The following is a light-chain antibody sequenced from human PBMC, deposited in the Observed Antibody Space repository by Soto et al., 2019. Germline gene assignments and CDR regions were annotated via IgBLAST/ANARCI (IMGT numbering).Light chain of an antibody. J-gene: IGKJ2*01. V-gene: IGKV3-20*01. CDR3: HHYGYGADT. CDR1: ESVRNNS. CDR2: GAS. Sequence: LILTQSPGTLSLSPGERATLSCRASESVRNNSLAWYQQHPGQAPRLLIFGASSRATGVPDRFTATGSGADFSRTISRLEPDDSAVYFCHHYGYGADTFGQGTKLEIK.